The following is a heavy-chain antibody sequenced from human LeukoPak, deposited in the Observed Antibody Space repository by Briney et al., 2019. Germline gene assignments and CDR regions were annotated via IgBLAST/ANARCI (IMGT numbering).Heavy chain of an antibody. D-gene: IGHD3-22*01. J-gene: IGHJ4*02. Sequence: SETLSLTCTVSGGSISSSSYYWGWIRQPPGKGLEWIGSIYYSGSTYYNPSLKSRVTISVDTSKNQFSLKLSSVTAADTAVYYCAGSSGYYPTVDYWGQGTLVTVSS. CDR2: IYYSGST. CDR3: AGSSGYYPTVDY. V-gene: IGHV4-39*07. CDR1: GGSISSSSYY.